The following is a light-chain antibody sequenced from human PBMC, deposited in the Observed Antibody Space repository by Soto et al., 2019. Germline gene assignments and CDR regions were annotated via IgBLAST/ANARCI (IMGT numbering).Light chain of an antibody. CDR3: LQHSTYPLT. Sequence: DIQMTQFPSSLSASVGDRVTITCRASQGIRNDLGWYQQKPGKAPKRLIYAASSLQSGVPSRLSGSGSGTEFTLAISSLQPEDSATFYCLQHSTYPLTFGQVTKVEIK. CDR1: QGIRND. CDR2: AAS. V-gene: IGKV1-17*01. J-gene: IGKJ1*01.